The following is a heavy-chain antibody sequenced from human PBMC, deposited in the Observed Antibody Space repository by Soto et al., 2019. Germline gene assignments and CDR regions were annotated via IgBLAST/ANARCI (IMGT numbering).Heavy chain of an antibody. CDR2: MNPDSGNT. J-gene: IGHJ6*02. V-gene: IGHV1-8*01. CDR3: ARRGYSSSWYYYYYYGMDV. D-gene: IGHD6-13*01. CDR1: GYTFTSYD. Sequence: QVQLVQSGAEVKKPGASVKVSCKASGYTFTSYDINWVRQATGQGLEWMGWMNPDSGNTGYPQKFQGRVTMTRNTSIRTAYMELSSLRSEDTAVYYCARRGYSSSWYYYYYYGMDVWGQGTTVTVSS.